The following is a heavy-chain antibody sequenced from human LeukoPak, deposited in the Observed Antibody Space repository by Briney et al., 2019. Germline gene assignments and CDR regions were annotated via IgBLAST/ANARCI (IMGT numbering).Heavy chain of an antibody. Sequence: PGGSLRLSCTASGFTFGDYAMSWFRQAPGKGLEWVGFIRSKAYGGTTEYAASVKGRFTISRDDSKSIAYLQMNSLKTEDTAVYYCTREAGPYCSGGSCYSPDYYFDYWGQGTLVTVSS. CDR1: GFTFGDYA. D-gene: IGHD2-15*01. CDR3: TREAGPYCSGGSCYSPDYYFDY. CDR2: IRSKAYGGTT. J-gene: IGHJ4*02. V-gene: IGHV3-49*03.